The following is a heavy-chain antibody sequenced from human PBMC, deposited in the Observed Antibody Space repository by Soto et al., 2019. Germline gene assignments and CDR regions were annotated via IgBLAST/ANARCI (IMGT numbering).Heavy chain of an antibody. CDR1: GYTFTSYY. CDR3: ASVKGYQLLGHSYNYGRDV. V-gene: IGHV1-46*01. Sequence: GASVKVSCKASGYTFTSYYMHWVRQAPGQGLEWMGIINPSGGSTSYAQKFQGRVTMTKDTSTSTVYMELSSLRSEDTAVYYCASVKGYQLLGHSYNYGRDVWGQGTPVTV. D-gene: IGHD2-2*01. CDR2: INPSGGST. J-gene: IGHJ6*02.